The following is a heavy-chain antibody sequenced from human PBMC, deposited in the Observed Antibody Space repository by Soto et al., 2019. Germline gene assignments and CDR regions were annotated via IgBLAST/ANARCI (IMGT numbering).Heavy chain of an antibody. CDR2: IWYDGSNK. D-gene: IGHD2-15*01. CDR3: AREPEDMSRYYYYGMDV. Sequence: GGSLRLSCAASGFTFSSYGMHWVRQAPGKGLEWVAVIWYDGSNKYYADSVKGRFTISRDNSKNTLYLQMNSLRAEDTAVYYCAREPEDMSRYYYYGMDVWGQGTTVTVSS. V-gene: IGHV3-33*01. CDR1: GFTFSSYG. J-gene: IGHJ6*02.